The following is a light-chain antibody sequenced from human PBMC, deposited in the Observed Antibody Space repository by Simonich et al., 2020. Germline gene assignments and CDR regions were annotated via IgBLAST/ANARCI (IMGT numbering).Light chain of an antibody. J-gene: IGKJ4*02. CDR2: YAS. CDR1: QDINNY. V-gene: IGKV1-33*01. Sequence: DIQMTQSPSSLSASVGDRVTITCQASQDINNYLNWYQTKPGKAPKLLIYYASNLETGVPSRFSGSGSGTDFTFTISSLQPEDIATYYCQQYDNLPLTFGGGTKVEIK. CDR3: QQYDNLPLT.